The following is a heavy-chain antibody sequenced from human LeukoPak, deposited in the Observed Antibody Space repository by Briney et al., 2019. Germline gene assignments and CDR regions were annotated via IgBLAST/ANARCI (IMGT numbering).Heavy chain of an antibody. CDR2: LYSGGRT. CDR1: GFTVSSKD. CDR3: ASLYSYGMDV. D-gene: IGHD2-2*02. V-gene: IGHV3-53*01. J-gene: IGHJ6*02. Sequence: GGSLRLSCAASGFTVSSKDMNWVRQAPGKGLEWVSVLYSGGRTYYADSVRGRFTISRDNSKNTLYLQMNSLRAEDTAVYYCASLYSYGMDVWGQGTTVTVSS.